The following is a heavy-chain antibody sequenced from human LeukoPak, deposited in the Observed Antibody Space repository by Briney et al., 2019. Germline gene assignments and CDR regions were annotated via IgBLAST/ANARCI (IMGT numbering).Heavy chain of an antibody. J-gene: IGHJ3*02. D-gene: IGHD3-22*01. Sequence: SETLSLTCTVSGGSVSSSSYYWSWIRQPPGKGLEWIGYLSYSGSTNYNPSLKSRVSISVDTSKNQFSLKLSSVTAADTAVYYCARSAVVSANAFDIWGQGTMVTVSS. CDR2: LSYSGST. V-gene: IGHV4-61*01. CDR1: GGSVSSSSYY. CDR3: ARSAVVSANAFDI.